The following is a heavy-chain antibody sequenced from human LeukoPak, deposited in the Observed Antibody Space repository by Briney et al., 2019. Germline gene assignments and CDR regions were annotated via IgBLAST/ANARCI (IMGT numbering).Heavy chain of an antibody. J-gene: IGHJ4*02. Sequence: SETLSLTCAVSGYSLSSGYYCGWPRQPPGKRLERTGSIYHSGSTYYNPSLKSRVTISVDTSKNQFSLKLSSVTAADTAVYYCASLGLLWFGESGDYWGQGTLVTVSS. D-gene: IGHD3-10*01. CDR2: IYHSGST. CDR3: ASLGLLWFGESGDY. CDR1: GYSLSSGYY. V-gene: IGHV4-38-2*01.